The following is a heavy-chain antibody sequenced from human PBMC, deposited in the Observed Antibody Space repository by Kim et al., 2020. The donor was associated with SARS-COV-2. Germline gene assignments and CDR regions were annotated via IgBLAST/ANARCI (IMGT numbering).Heavy chain of an antibody. V-gene: IGHV1-46*01. J-gene: IGHJ4*02. D-gene: IGHD2-2*01. CDR2: INPSGGST. CDR3: ARAGGCSSTSCSTFDY. CDR1: GYTFTSYY. Sequence: ASVKVSCKASGYTFTSYYMHWVRQAPGQGLEWMGIINPSGGSTSYAQKFQGRVTMTRDTSTSTVYMELSSLRSEDTAVYYCARAGGCSSTSCSTFDYWGQGTLVTVSS.